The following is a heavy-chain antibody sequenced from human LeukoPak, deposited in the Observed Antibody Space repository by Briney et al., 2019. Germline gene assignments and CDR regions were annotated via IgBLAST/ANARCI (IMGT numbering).Heavy chain of an antibody. Sequence: ASVKVSCKASGYTFTSYGISWVRQAPGQGLERLGWIRAYNVNTNYAQTLQGSVTMTTDTFTSNAYMVLRSLRSDDTAVYYCARVSATVGWPPLDWGQGTLVTVSS. D-gene: IGHD4-23*01. CDR3: ARVSATVGWPPLD. CDR2: IRAYNVNT. J-gene: IGHJ4*02. V-gene: IGHV1-18*01. CDR1: GYTFTSYG.